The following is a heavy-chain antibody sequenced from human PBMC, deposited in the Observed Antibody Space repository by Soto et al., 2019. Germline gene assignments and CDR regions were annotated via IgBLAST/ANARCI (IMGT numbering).Heavy chain of an antibody. Sequence: GGSLNLSCAASGFTFSSYEMNWVRPAPGKGLEWVSYISSSGNTIYYAGSVKGRFTISRDNAKNSLYLQLNSLRAEDTAVYYCATDRYCSGSSCPLHYAMDIWGQGTTVTVSS. D-gene: IGHD2-15*01. V-gene: IGHV3-48*03. CDR2: ISSSGNTI. CDR3: ATDRYCSGSSCPLHYAMDI. J-gene: IGHJ6*02. CDR1: GFTFSSYE.